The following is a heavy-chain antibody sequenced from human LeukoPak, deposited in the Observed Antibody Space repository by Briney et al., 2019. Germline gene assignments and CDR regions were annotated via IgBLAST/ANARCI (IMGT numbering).Heavy chain of an antibody. CDR1: GFTFSDYY. CDR3: ARGDGGSWYVDS. CDR2: ISGSGGST. V-gene: IGHV3-23*01. Sequence: TGGSLRLSCAASGFTFSDYYMSWIRQAPGKGLEWVSAISGSGGSTYYAESVKGRFTISRDNSKNTLYLQMNSLRVEDTAVYYCARGDGGSWYVDSWGQGTLVTVSS. D-gene: IGHD6-13*01. J-gene: IGHJ4*02.